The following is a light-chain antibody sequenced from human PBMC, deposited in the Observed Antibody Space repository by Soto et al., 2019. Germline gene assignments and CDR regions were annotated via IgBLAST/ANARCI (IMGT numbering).Light chain of an antibody. CDR2: EAS. Sequence: IQMTQSPSSLSAFVGDSVTISCRASQNINKNLNWYQQKSGKAPSLLMYEASTLQSGVPSRFSGSGSGTDFTLAITNLHPEDFATYYCQQSFHTPYTFGQGTKLEI. J-gene: IGKJ2*01. CDR3: QQSFHTPYT. V-gene: IGKV1-39*01. CDR1: QNINKN.